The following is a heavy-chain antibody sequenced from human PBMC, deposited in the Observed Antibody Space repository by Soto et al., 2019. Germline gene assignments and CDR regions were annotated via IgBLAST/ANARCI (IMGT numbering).Heavy chain of an antibody. CDR3: ASSYSNYALIDYYYYGMDV. Sequence: ASVKVSCKASGYTFTSYAISWVRQAPGQGLEWMGWINAYNGNTKYSQKFQGRVTITRDTSASTAYMELSSLRSEDTAVYYCASSYSNYALIDYYYYGMDVWGQGTTVTVSS. CDR1: GYTFTSYA. J-gene: IGHJ6*02. D-gene: IGHD4-4*01. V-gene: IGHV1-18*01. CDR2: INAYNGNT.